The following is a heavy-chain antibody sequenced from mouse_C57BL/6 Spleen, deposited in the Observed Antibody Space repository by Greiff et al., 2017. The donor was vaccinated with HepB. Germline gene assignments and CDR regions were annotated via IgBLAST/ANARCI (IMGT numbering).Heavy chain of an antibody. J-gene: IGHJ4*01. CDR1: GYTFTSYW. CDR2: IHPNSGST. Sequence: VQLQQPGAELVKPGASVKLSCKASGYTFTSYWMHWVKQRPGQGLEWIGMIHPNSGSTNYNEKFKSKATLTVDKSSSTAYMQLSSLTSEDSAVYYCATVVAHYYAMDYWGQGTSVTVSS. V-gene: IGHV1-64*01. D-gene: IGHD1-1*01. CDR3: ATVVAHYYAMDY.